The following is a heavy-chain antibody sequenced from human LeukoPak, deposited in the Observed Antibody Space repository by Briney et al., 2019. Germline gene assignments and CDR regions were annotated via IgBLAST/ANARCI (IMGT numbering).Heavy chain of an antibody. CDR3: ARGPLITIFGVVSQNWFDP. CDR2: ISAYNGNT. J-gene: IGHJ5*02. CDR1: GYTFTGYG. V-gene: IGHV1-18*01. Sequence: GASVKVSCKASGYTFTGYGISWVRQAPGQGLEWMGWISAYNGNTNYAQKLQGRVTMATDTSTSTAYMELRSLRSDDTAVYYCARGPLITIFGVVSQNWFDPWGQGTLVTVSS. D-gene: IGHD3-3*01.